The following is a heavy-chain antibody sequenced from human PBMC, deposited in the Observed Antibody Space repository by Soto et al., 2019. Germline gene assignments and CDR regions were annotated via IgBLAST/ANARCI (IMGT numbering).Heavy chain of an antibody. Sequence: PGGSLRLSCTASGFSFYTYEMNWVRQAPGKGLEWVASITGTGSSIFYADSLKGRFTISRDNAKNSLYLQMNSLTVDDTAIYYCARVVAGMTVDHWGQGTLVIVSS. D-gene: IGHD6-19*01. J-gene: IGHJ4*02. V-gene: IGHV3-48*03. CDR2: ITGTGSSI. CDR1: GFSFYTYE. CDR3: ARVVAGMTVDH.